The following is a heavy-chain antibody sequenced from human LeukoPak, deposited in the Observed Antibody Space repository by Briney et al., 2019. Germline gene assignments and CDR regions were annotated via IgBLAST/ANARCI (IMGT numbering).Heavy chain of an antibody. CDR2: ILYDGSNK. CDR1: GFTFSTYG. J-gene: IGHJ4*02. V-gene: IGHV3-30*02. Sequence: GGSLRLSCAASGFTFSTYGMHWVRQAPGKGLEWVTSILYDGSNKNYADSVKGRFTISRDNSKNTLYLQMNGLRAEDTAVYYCAKGTGGGNLDYWGQGTLVTVSS. D-gene: IGHD1-14*01. CDR3: AKGTGGGNLDY.